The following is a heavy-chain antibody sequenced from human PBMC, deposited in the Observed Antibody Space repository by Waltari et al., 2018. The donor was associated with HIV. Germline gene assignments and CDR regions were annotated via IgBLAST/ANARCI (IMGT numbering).Heavy chain of an antibody. CDR1: GYTFTYRY. V-gene: IGHV1-45*02. CDR2: ITPVNGKT. D-gene: IGHD3-10*01. CDR3: ARSRDYGSGKDYDMDA. Sequence: QMQLVQSGAEVKKTGSSVKVSCKASGYTFTYRYLHWVRQPTGQAIEWMGWITPVNGKTKYPQTFQDRVTSTRDRSMSTGYLELSSLRFEYIAMYYCARSRDYGSGKDYDMDAGGQGSTVTVSS. J-gene: IGHJ6*02.